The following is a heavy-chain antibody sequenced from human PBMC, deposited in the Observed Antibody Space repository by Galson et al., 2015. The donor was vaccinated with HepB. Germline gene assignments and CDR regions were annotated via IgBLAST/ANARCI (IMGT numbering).Heavy chain of an antibody. CDR2: IWGSGSTI. V-gene: IGHV3-23*01. CDR3: AKDYSPDSGYDIDD. D-gene: IGHD5-12*01. J-gene: IGHJ4*02. Sequence: SLRLSCAASGFTFSRYSMNWVRQAPGKGLEWVSVIWGSGSTIYYADSVKGRFTISRDSSKNTVYLQMNSLRVEDTAVYYCAKDYSPDSGYDIDDWGQGTLVTVSS. CDR1: GFTFSRYS.